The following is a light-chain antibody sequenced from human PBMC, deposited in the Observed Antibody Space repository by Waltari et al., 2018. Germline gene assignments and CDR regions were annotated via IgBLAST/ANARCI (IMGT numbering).Light chain of an antibody. V-gene: IGLV2-14*03. CDR2: DVS. CDR3: SSYTSTTTL. CDR1: SSDVGDYKY. J-gene: IGLJ2*01. Sequence: QSALTQPASVSGSPGQSIILSCTGTSSDVGDYKYISWYQQHPGKAPKLILYDVSHRPSGISNRFSGSKSGNTASLNISGLQAEDEADYYCSSYTSTTTLFGGGTKLTVL.